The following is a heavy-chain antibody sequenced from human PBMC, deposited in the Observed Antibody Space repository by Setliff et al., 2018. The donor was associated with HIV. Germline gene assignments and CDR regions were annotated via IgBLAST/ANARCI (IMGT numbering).Heavy chain of an antibody. V-gene: IGHV1-3*01. CDR3: ARGSSGFRSGSYYNTFIDY. J-gene: IGHJ4*02. Sequence: ASVKVSCKASGDIFSRYGISWVRQAPGQGLEWMGGINAGNGNTKYSQKFQGRVTITRDTSASTAYMELSSLRSEDTAVYYCARGSSGFRSGSYYNTFIDYWGQGTLVTVSS. CDR1: GDIFSRYG. D-gene: IGHD3-10*01. CDR2: INAGNGNT.